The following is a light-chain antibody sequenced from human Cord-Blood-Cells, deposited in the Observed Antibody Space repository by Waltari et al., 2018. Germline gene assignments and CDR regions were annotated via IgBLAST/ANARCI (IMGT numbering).Light chain of an antibody. CDR2: GAS. V-gene: IGKV3-20*01. CDR1: QSVSSSY. Sequence: DIVLTQSPGTLSLSPGERATLPCRASQSVSSSYLAWYQQKPGQAPRLLIYGASSRATGIPDRFSGSGSGTDFTLTISRLEPEDFAVYYCQQYGSSPTFGQGTKVEIK. J-gene: IGKJ1*01. CDR3: QQYGSSPT.